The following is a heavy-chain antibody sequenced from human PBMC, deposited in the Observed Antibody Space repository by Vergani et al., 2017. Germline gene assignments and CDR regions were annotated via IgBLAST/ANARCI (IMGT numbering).Heavy chain of an antibody. CDR3: ARLYDSSGYWTLIDY. CDR2: ISSSSSTI. V-gene: IGHV3-48*01. J-gene: IGHJ4*02. Sequence: EVQLVESGGGLVQPGGSLRLSCAASGFTFSSYSMNWVRQAPGKGLEWVYYISSSSSTIYYADSVKGRFTISRDNAKNSLYLQMNSLRAEDTAVYYCARLYDSSGYWTLIDYWGQGTLVTVAS. CDR1: GFTFSSYS. D-gene: IGHD3-22*01.